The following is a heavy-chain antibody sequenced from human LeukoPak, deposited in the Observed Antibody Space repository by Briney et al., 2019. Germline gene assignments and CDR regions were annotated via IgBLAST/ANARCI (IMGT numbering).Heavy chain of an antibody. V-gene: IGHV1-8*01. D-gene: IGHD6-19*01. J-gene: IGHJ4*02. CDR2: MNPNSGNT. CDR3: ARERQYSSGWYVDY. Sequence: ASVKVSCKASGYTFTSYDINWVRQATGQGLEWMGWMNPNSGNTGYAQKFRGRVTMTRNTSISTAYMELSSLRSEDTAVYYCARERQYSSGWYVDYWGQGTLVTVSS. CDR1: GYTFTSYD.